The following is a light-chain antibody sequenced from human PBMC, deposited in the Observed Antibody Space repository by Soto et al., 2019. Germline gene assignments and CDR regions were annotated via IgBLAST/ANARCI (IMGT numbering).Light chain of an antibody. CDR1: QGLGDT. CDR2: DTS. CDR3: QPYNNWPLT. V-gene: IGKV3-15*01. Sequence: EIILTQSPATLSVSPGECAHLXWRASQGLGDTLAWYQHKPGQTPRLLIYDTSTRATGVPTRFSGSRSGAEFTLTINSLQSEDFAVYYCQPYNNWPLTFGGGTKVDIK. J-gene: IGKJ4*01.